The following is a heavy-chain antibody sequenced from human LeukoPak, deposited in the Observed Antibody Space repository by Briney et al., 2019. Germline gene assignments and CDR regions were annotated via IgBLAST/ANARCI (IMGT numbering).Heavy chain of an antibody. J-gene: IGHJ1*01. CDR3: ARDVGYSSTWYLIQH. CDR1: GFTFSSYG. CDR2: ISYDGSNK. D-gene: IGHD6-13*01. V-gene: IGHV3-30*03. Sequence: PGGSLRLSCAASGFTFSSYGMHWVRQAPGKGLEWVAVISYDGSNKYYADSVKGRFTISRDNSKNTLYLQMNSLRAEDTAVYYCARDVGYSSTWYLIQHWGQGTLVTVSS.